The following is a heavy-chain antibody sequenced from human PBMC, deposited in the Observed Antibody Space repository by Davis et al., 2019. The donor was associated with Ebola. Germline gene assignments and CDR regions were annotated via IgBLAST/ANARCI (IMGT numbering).Heavy chain of an antibody. Sequence: ASVKVSCKASGYTFTSYAMHWVRQAPGQGLEWMGWISAYNGKTNYAQKLQGRVTMTTDTSASTAYMELSSLRSEDTAVYYCARGRIIGSGRYYYYYYGMDVWGQGTTVTVSS. V-gene: IGHV1-3*01. CDR3: ARGRIIGSGRYYYYYYGMDV. CDR2: ISAYNGKT. CDR1: GYTFTSYA. J-gene: IGHJ6*02. D-gene: IGHD3-10*01.